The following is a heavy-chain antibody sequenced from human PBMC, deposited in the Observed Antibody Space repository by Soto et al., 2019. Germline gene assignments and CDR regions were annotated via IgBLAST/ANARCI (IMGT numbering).Heavy chain of an antibody. V-gene: IGHV3-7*04. CDR1: GFTFSTYW. D-gene: IGHD6-19*01. CDR3: GGGSGWLQPD. J-gene: IGHJ4*02. Sequence: EVQLVESGGGLVRPGGSLRLSCAASGFTFSTYWMSWVRQAPGKGLEWVAIIKQDGSETYYVDSVKGRFTISRDNGKNSFYLQMNSLSVGDTALYYGGGGSGWLQPDGGRGPQVTVS. CDR2: IKQDGSET.